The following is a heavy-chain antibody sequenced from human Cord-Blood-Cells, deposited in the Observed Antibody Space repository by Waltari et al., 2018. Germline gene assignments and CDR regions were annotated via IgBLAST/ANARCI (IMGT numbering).Heavy chain of an antibody. J-gene: IGHJ4*02. CDR2: IGYDGSNK. V-gene: IGHV3-33*01. CDR3: ARDHRSYAFDY. CDR1: GFTFSTYG. Sequence: QVQLVESGGGVVQRGRSLSTFWAACGFTFSTYGHNWVRQAPGKGLEWVAVIGYDGSNKYYADSVNGRFTISRDNSKNTLYLQMNSLRAEDTVVYYCARDHRSYAFDYWGQGTLVTVSS. D-gene: IGHD1-26*01.